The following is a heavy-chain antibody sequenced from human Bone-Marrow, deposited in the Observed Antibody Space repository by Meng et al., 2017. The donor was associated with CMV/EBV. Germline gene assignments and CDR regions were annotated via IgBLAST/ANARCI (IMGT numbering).Heavy chain of an antibody. CDR3: AKSLMPDCSSTSCYIQTDYGMDV. CDR2: LSWDGGST. CDR1: GFTFDDYT. V-gene: IGHV3-43*01. J-gene: IGHJ6*02. D-gene: IGHD2-2*02. Sequence: GGSLRLSCAASGFTFDDYTMHWVRQAPGKGLEWVSLLSWDGGSTYYADSVKGRLTISRDNSKNSLYLQMNSLRTEDTALYYCAKSLMPDCSSTSCYIQTDYGMDVWGQGTTVTVSS.